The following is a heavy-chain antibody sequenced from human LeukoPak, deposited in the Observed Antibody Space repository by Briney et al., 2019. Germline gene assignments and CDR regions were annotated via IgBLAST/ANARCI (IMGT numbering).Heavy chain of an antibody. CDR2: IIPIFGTA. CDR1: GGTFSSYA. V-gene: IGHV1-69*05. CDR3: ARGYCSGGSCIFDP. Sequence: EASVKVSCTASGGTFSSYAISWVRQAPGQGLEWMGGIIPIFGTANYAQKFQGRVTITTDESTSTAYMELSSLRSEDTAVYYCARGYCSGGSCIFDPWGQGTLVTVSS. D-gene: IGHD2-15*01. J-gene: IGHJ5*02.